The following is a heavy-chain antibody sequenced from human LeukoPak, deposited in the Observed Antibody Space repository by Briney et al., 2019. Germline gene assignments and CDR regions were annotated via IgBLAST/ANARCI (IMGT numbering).Heavy chain of an antibody. CDR1: GFSFSDYD. CDR3: AKDSLGWISNSGGAFDY. D-gene: IGHD5-12*01. Sequence: PGGSLRLSCAASGFSFSDYDMSWVRQAPGKGLDWVSAISSSGDNTYYGDAVKGRFTISRDNSQNTLYLQMNSLRAEDTAVYYCAKDSLGWISNSGGAFDYWGQGTLVTVSS. J-gene: IGHJ4*02. V-gene: IGHV3-23*01. CDR2: ISSSGDNT.